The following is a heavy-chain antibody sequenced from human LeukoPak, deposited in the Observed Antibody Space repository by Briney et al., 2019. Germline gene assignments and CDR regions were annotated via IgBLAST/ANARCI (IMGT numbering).Heavy chain of an antibody. CDR2: TYYTGNT. D-gene: IGHD2-8*02. V-gene: IGHV4-34*01. J-gene: IGHJ4*02. Sequence: SETLSLTCAVYGGSFSGYYWSWIRQPPGKGLEWIASTYYTGNTYYNPSLKSRVTISVDASKNQFSLKLSSVTAADTAVYFCARHPRDLVLAVYADYFDYWGQGALVTVSS. CDR1: GGSFSGYY. CDR3: ARHPRDLVLAVYADYFDY.